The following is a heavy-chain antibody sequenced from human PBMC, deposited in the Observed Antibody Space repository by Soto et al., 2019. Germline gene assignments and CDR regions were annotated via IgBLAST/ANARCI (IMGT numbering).Heavy chain of an antibody. CDR1: GFTFSSYG. V-gene: IGHV3-30*18. J-gene: IGHJ3*02. CDR2: ISYDGSNK. D-gene: IGHD3-3*01. Sequence: QVQLVESGGGVVQPGRSLRLSCAASGFTFSSYGMHWVRQAPGKGLEWVAVISYDGSNKYYADSVKGRFTISRDNSKNTLYLQMNSLRAEDTAVYYCAKVRFLEWLSSLNDAFDIWGQGTMVTVSS. CDR3: AKVRFLEWLSSLNDAFDI.